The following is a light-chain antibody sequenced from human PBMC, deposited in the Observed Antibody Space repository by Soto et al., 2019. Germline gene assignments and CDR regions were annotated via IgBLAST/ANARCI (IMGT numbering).Light chain of an antibody. J-gene: IGLJ2*01. CDR3: SSYTSTSSVL. CDR2: EVN. V-gene: IGLV2-14*01. Sequence: QSALTQPASVSGSPGQSITISCTGTTNDVGGYNFVSWYQYHPDKAPKLLIYEVNNRPSGVSNRFSGSKSAYTASLTISGLESGDEADYYCSSYTSTSSVLFGGGTKLTVL. CDR1: TNDVGGYNF.